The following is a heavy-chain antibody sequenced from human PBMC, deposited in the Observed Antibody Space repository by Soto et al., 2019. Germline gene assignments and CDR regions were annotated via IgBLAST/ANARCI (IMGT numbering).Heavy chain of an antibody. CDR3: AGEGGGGVDIVATMALDY. J-gene: IGHJ4*02. V-gene: IGHV1-69*06. CDR2: IIPIFGTA. D-gene: IGHD5-12*01. Sequence: QVQLVQSGAEVKKPGSSVKVSCKASGGTFSSYAISWVRQAPGQGLEWMGGIIPIFGTANYAQKFQGRVTITGGKSRGTAERGRGRLGFGDTAVFFGAGEGGGGVDIVATMALDYWGQGTLVTVSS. CDR1: GGTFSSYA.